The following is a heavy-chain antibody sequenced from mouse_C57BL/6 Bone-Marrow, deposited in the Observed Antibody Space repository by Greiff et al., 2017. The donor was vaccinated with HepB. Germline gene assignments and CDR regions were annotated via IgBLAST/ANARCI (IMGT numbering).Heavy chain of an antibody. CDR3: TSGVLLPLWYFDV. CDR2: ISSGGDYI. CDR1: GFTFSSYA. J-gene: IGHJ1*03. Sequence: EVHLVESGEGLVKPGGSLKLSCAASGFTFSSYAMSWVRQTPEKRLEWVAYISSGGDYIYYADTVKGRFTISRDNARNTLYLQMSSLKSEDTAMYDCTSGVLLPLWYFDVWGTGTTLTVSS. D-gene: IGHD1-1*01. V-gene: IGHV5-9-1*02.